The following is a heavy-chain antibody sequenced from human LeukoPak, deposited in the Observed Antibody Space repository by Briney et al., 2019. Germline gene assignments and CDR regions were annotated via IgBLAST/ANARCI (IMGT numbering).Heavy chain of an antibody. V-gene: IGHV3-23*01. D-gene: IGHD2-21*01. Sequence: GGSLRLSCEVSGFPFNSYAMNWVRQAPGKGLELVSGIDNSGYATYHADSVKGRFTISRDNAKDTLYMQMNGLRVEDTAVYYCARVSIRTQNFDYWGQGTRVTVSS. J-gene: IGHJ4*02. CDR2: IDNSGYAT. CDR1: GFPFNSYA. CDR3: ARVSIRTQNFDY.